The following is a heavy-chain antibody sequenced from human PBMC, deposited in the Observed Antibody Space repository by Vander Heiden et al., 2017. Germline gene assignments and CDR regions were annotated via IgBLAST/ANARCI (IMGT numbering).Heavy chain of an antibody. CDR2: ISGGGGNV. Sequence: YAMSWGRQAPGKGLEWVSSISGGGGNVYYADSVKGRFTISRDNSQNTVSLQMNNLRAEDTAVYFCAKGRIRVGVATLFDYWGQGILVAVSS. J-gene: IGHJ4*02. CDR1: YA. V-gene: IGHV3-23*01. CDR3: AKGRIRVGVATLFDY. D-gene: IGHD2-15*01.